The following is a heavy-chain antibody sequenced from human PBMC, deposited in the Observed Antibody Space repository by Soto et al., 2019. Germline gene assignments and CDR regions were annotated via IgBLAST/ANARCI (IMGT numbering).Heavy chain of an antibody. Sequence: QLQLQESGSGLVKPSQTLSLTCAVSGDSISNGGYSWNWIRQPPGKGLEWIGYIYHSGGTDYNPSPKSRVNITVDSPNNQFSLKLSSVTAADTAVYYCARDSRSGYYLEFWGQGTLVTVSS. V-gene: IGHV4-30-2*01. CDR1: GDSISNGGYS. D-gene: IGHD3-22*01. CDR2: IYHSGGT. CDR3: ARDSRSGYYLEF. J-gene: IGHJ4*02.